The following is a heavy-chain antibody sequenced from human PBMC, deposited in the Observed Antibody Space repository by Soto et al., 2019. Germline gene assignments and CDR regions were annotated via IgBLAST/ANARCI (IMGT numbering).Heavy chain of an antibody. CDR3: ARQWYGNFDRMDY. J-gene: IGHJ4*02. Sequence: SETLSLTCTVSGGSISSSSYYWGWIRQPPGKGLEWIGSIYYSGSTYYNPSLKSRVTISVDTSKNQFSLKLSSVTAADTAVYYCARQWYGNFDRMDYGGQGTLVTVSS. CDR2: IYYSGST. D-gene: IGHD3-9*01. CDR1: GGSISSSSYY. V-gene: IGHV4-39*01.